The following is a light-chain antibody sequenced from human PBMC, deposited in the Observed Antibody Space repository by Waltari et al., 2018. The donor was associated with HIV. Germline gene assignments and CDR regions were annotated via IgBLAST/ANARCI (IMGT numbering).Light chain of an antibody. J-gene: IGKJ1*01. V-gene: IGKV1-6*02. CDR1: QGIRND. Sequence: AVQLTQSPSSVSGSLGGRVTISCRASQGIRNDLSWFQMKPGGAPKRLIYASTILQTGVPSRFSGSASGTDFTLTISNLQSEDFATYFCLQDFEYPWTFGQGTTVE. CDR2: AST. CDR3: LQDFEYPWT.